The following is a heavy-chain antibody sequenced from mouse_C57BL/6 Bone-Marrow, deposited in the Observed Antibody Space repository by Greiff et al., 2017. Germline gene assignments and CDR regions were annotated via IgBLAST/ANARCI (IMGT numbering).Heavy chain of an antibody. CDR2: ISNGGGST. CDR1: GFTFSDYY. J-gene: IGHJ3*01. Sequence: EVQGVESGGGLVQPGGSLKLSCAASGFTFSDYYMYWVRQTPEKRLEWVAYISNGGGSTYYPDTVKGRFTISRDNAKNTLYLQMSRLKSEDTAMYYCARHGDYYGSSFFAYWGQGTLVTVSA. CDR3: ARHGDYYGSSFFAY. D-gene: IGHD1-1*01. V-gene: IGHV5-12*01.